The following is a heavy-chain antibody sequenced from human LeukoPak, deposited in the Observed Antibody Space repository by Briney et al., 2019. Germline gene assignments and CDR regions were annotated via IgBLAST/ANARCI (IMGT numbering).Heavy chain of an antibody. Sequence: GRSLRLSCAASGFTFSSYAMHWVRQAPGKGLEWVAVISYDGSNKYYADSVKGRFTISRDNSKNTLYLRMNSLRAEDTAVYYCARDRPYCTNGVCYVFDYWGQGTLVTVSS. CDR1: GFTFSSYA. J-gene: IGHJ4*02. CDR3: ARDRPYCTNGVCYVFDY. D-gene: IGHD2-8*01. CDR2: ISYDGSNK. V-gene: IGHV3-30-3*01.